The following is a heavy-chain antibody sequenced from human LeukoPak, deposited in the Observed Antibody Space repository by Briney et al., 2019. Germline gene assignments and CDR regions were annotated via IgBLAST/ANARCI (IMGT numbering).Heavy chain of an antibody. D-gene: IGHD6-13*01. CDR3: ARDRIEQQRTLGRSTNYYSYYYMDV. CDR2: ISSRSSTI. V-gene: IGHV3-48*01. Sequence: GGSLRLSCAASGFTFSSYSMNWVRQAPEQGLEWVSYISSRSSTIYYADSVKGRFTISRDNAKNSLYLQMSSLRAEDTAVYYCARDRIEQQRTLGRSTNYYSYYYMDVWGKGTTVTVSS. CDR1: GFTFSSYS. J-gene: IGHJ6*03.